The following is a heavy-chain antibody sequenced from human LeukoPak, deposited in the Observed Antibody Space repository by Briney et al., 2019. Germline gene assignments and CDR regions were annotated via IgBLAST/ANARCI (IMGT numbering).Heavy chain of an antibody. CDR1: GGSISSYY. CDR3: ARELRFLEWLEYNWFDP. V-gene: IGHV4-4*07. J-gene: IGHJ5*02. CDR2: IYTSGST. D-gene: IGHD3-3*01. Sequence: SETLSLTCTVSGGSISSYYWSWIRQPAGKGLEWIGRIYTSGSTNYNPSLKSRVTMSVDTSKNQFSLKLSSVTAADTAVYYCARELRFLEWLEYNWFDPWGQGTLVTVSS.